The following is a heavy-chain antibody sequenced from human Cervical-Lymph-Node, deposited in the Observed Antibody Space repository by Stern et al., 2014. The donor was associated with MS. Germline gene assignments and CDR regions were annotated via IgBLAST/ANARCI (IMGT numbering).Heavy chain of an antibody. J-gene: IGHJ1*01. CDR1: GFTFSSSG. CDR2: IWYDGSNR. D-gene: IGHD4-23*01. Sequence: QVQLVESGGGVVQPGRSLRLSCAASGFTFSSSGMHWVRQAPGKGLEWLASIWYDGSNRYYADSVKGRFTISRDNSKNTLYLQMNSLRAEDMAVYYCAREGGNTAEYFQHWGQGTLVTVSS. V-gene: IGHV3-33*01. CDR3: AREGGNTAEYFQH.